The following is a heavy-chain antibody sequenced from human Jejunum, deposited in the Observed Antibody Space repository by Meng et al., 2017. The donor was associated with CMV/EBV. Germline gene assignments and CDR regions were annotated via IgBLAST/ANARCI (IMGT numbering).Heavy chain of an antibody. J-gene: IGHJ4*02. D-gene: IGHD1-26*01. CDR2: FYSSDTY. V-gene: IGHV4-4*07. Sequence: RPGLVQPSRTLSLTCTVSGGSINNYYWSWIRQSAGKGLEWIGRFYSSDTYNYHPSLNSRVTMSLDTSKKQFSLILSSVTAADTARYYCARGPGASTREGFDHWGLGTLVTVSS. CDR1: GGSINNYY. CDR3: ARGPGASTREGFDH.